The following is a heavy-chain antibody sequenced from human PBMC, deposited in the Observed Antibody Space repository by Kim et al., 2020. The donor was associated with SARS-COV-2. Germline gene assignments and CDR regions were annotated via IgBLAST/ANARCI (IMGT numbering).Heavy chain of an antibody. CDR2: ISYNGSNK. J-gene: IGHJ4*02. D-gene: IGHD5-12*01. V-gene: IGHV3-30*18. CDR3: AKAEGYNAPFDY. CDR1: GFTFSSYG. Sequence: GGSLRLSCAASGFTFSSYGMHWVRQAPGKGLEWVSVISYNGSNKYYADSVKGRFTISRDNPKNTLYLQMNSLRAEDTAVYYCAKAEGYNAPFDYWGQGTLVTVSS.